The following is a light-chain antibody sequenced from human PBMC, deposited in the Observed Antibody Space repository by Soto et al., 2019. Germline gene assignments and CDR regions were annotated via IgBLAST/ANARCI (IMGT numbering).Light chain of an antibody. Sequence: QAVVTQEPSLTVSPGGTVTLTCGSSTGPVTSGHHPYWFQQKPGRAPKTLIYDTTNKNSWTPARFSGSLLGGKAALTLSGAQPEDEADYYCLVSYSDIRAGVFGGGTKLTVL. J-gene: IGLJ3*02. CDR3: LVSYSDIRAGV. CDR1: TGPVTSGHH. V-gene: IGLV7-46*01. CDR2: DTT.